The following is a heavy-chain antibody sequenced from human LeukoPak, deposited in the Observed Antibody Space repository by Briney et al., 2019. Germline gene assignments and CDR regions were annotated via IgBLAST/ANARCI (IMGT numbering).Heavy chain of an antibody. CDR2: IYYSGST. CDR3: ARDEDGYNSFDY. J-gene: IGHJ4*02. CDR1: GGSISSYY. V-gene: IGHV4-59*12. Sequence: SETLSLTCTVSGGSISSYYWSWIRQPPGKGLEWIGLIYYSGSTNYNPSLKSRVTISVDTSKNQFSLKLSSVTAADTAVYYCARDEDGYNSFDYWGQGTLVTVSS. D-gene: IGHD5-24*01.